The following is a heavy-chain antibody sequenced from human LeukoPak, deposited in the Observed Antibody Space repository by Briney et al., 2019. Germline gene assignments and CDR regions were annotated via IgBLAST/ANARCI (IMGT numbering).Heavy chain of an antibody. V-gene: IGHV4-59*08. J-gene: IGHJ5*02. CDR1: GGSVSSNY. D-gene: IGHD2-2*01. Sequence: SETLSLTCTVSGGSVSSNYWSWIRQPPGKGLEWIGYIYYSGSTNYNPSPKSRVTISVDTSKNQFSLQLSSVTAADTALYFCARHTSTGVVVVPAAPGCFDPWGQGTLVAVSS. CDR3: ARHTSTGVVVVPAAPGCFDP. CDR2: IYYSGST.